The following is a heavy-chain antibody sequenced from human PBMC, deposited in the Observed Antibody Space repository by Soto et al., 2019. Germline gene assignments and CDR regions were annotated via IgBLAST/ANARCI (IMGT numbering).Heavy chain of an antibody. CDR2: IKQDGSEK. CDR3: ARDYYDILTGYAY. CDR1: GFTFSSYW. J-gene: IGHJ4*02. Sequence: GGSLRLSCAASGFTFSSYWMSWVRQAPGKGLEWVANIKQDGSEKYYVDSVKGRFTISRDNAKNSLYLQMNSLRAEDTAVYYCARDYYDILTGYAYWGQGTLVTVSS. D-gene: IGHD3-9*01. V-gene: IGHV3-7*01.